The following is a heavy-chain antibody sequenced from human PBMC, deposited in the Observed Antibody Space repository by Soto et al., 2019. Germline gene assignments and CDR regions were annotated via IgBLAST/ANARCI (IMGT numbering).Heavy chain of an antibody. D-gene: IGHD3-10*01. CDR1: GGSISSSSYY. V-gene: IGHV4-39*01. Sequence: SETLSLTCTVSGGSISSSSYYWGWIRQPPGKGLEWIGSIYYSGSTYYNPSLKSRVTISVDTSKNQFSLKLSSVTAADTAVYYCARGGPDRYYGSGSYSRLDPWGQGTLVTVSS. J-gene: IGHJ5*02. CDR2: IYYSGST. CDR3: ARGGPDRYYGSGSYSRLDP.